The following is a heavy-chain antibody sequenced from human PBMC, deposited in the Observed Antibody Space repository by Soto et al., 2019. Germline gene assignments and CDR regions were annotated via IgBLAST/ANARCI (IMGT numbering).Heavy chain of an antibody. CDR3: ARVYPGPIFGVGILWYYFDY. CDR1: GGSFSGYY. J-gene: IGHJ4*02. Sequence: PSETLSITCAVYGGSFSGYYWSWIRQPPGKGLEWIGEINHSGSTNYNPSLKSRVTISVDTSKNQFSLKLSSVTAADTAVYYCARVYPGPIFGVGILWYYFDYWGRGSLVTVAS. CDR2: INHSGST. V-gene: IGHV4-34*01. D-gene: IGHD3-3*01.